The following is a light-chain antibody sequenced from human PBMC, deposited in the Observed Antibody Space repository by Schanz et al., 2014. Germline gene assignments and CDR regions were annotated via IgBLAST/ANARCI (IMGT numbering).Light chain of an antibody. J-gene: IGKJ2*01. CDR3: QQYGSSPPYT. V-gene: IGKV3-20*01. Sequence: EIVLTQSPVTLSLSPGERATLSCRASQSVSSSYLAWYQQKPGQTPRLLIYDASNRATGIPARFSGSGSGTDFTLTISGLEPEDSAVYYCQQYGSSPPYTFGQGTKVEIK. CDR1: QSVSSSY. CDR2: DAS.